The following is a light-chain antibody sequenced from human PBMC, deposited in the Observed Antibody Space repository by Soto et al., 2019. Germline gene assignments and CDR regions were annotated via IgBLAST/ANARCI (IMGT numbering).Light chain of an antibody. CDR1: ESVSNS. CDR2: NAS. Sequence: EIVLTQSPGTLSLSPGERATLSCRASESVSNSLAWYQHTPGQAPRLLIYNASNRATGIPARFSGSGSGTDFTLTISSLEPEDFAVYYCQQRSNWPRITFGQGTRRENK. J-gene: IGKJ5*01. CDR3: QQRSNWPRIT. V-gene: IGKV3-11*01.